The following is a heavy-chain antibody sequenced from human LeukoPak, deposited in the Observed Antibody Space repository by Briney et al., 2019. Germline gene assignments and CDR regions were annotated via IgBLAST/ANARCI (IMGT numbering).Heavy chain of an antibody. V-gene: IGHV1-2*02. D-gene: IGHD1-1*01. CDR1: GYTFTGYY. CDR3: ARAAVTTGSTETFDP. Sequence: ASVKVSCKASGYTFTGYYLHWLRQAPGQGLEWMGWIHPNSGVTNYAETFQGRVTLTTHTSISTAYLELNRLTSDDTAVYYCARAAVTTGSTETFDPWGQGTLVTVSS. J-gene: IGHJ5*02. CDR2: IHPNSGVT.